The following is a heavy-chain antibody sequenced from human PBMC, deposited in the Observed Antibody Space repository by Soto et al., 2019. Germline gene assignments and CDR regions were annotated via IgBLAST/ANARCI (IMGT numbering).Heavy chain of an antibody. CDR1: GFTFSSYT. CDR3: ARDPSGAHPGFDN. CDR2: ISGSSSNI. V-gene: IGHV3-21*01. D-gene: IGHD3-3*01. J-gene: IGHJ4*02. Sequence: GGSLRLSCAASGFTFSSYTMNWVRQAPGKGLEWVSAISGSSSNIYYADSVKGRFTISRNNAKKSLYLQLNSLRVEDTAIYYGARDPSGAHPGFDNWGQGTLVTVSS.